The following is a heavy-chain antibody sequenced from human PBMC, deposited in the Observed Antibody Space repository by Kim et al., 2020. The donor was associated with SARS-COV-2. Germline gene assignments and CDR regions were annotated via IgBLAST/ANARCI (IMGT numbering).Heavy chain of an antibody. D-gene: IGHD6-19*01. CDR2: LYYSGST. CDR3: ARLWLADSRGWYEVDY. CDR1: EGSISSSSYY. Sequence: SETLSLTCTVSEGSISSSSYYWSWIRQPPGKGLEWIGSLYYSGSTHYNASLKSRVTVSVGTSNFSLRLNSVTAADTAVYYCARLWLADSRGWYEVDYWG. V-gene: IGHV4-39*02. J-gene: IGHJ4*01.